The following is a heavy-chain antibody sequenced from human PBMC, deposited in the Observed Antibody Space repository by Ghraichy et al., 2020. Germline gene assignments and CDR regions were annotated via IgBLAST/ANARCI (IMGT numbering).Heavy chain of an antibody. CDR1: GFTFSSYW. CDR3: ATTYSWSWYLPFDF. D-gene: IGHD6-13*01. V-gene: IGHV3-74*01. J-gene: IGHJ4*02. CDR2: INSDGSST. Sequence: GGSLRLSCAASGFTFSSYWMHWVRQAPGKGLVWVSRINSDGSSTSYADSVKGRFTISRDNAKNTLYLQMNSLRAEDTAVYYFATTYSWSWYLPFDFWGQGTLVTRSS.